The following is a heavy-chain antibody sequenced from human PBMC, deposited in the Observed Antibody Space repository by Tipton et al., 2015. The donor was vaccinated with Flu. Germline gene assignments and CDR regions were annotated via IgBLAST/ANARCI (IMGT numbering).Heavy chain of an antibody. Sequence: TLSLTCTVSGSSISSYYWSWIRQPPGKGLEWIGYIYYSGSTNYNPSLKSRVTISVDTSKNQFSLKLSSVTAADTAVYYCAREGPYTSGWYRYFQHWGQGALVAVSS. J-gene: IGHJ1*01. CDR1: GSSISSYY. CDR2: IYYSGST. V-gene: IGHV4-59*01. D-gene: IGHD6-19*01. CDR3: AREGPYTSGWYRYFQH.